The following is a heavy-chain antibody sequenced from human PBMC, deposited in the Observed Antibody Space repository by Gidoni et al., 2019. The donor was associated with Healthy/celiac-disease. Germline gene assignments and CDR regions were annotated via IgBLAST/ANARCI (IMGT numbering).Heavy chain of an antibody. Sequence: QVQLVESGGGVVQPGRSLSLSCAASGFPFSSYGMHWVRQAPGKGLEWVAVISYDGSNKYYADSVKGRFTISRDNSKNTLYLQMNSLRAEDTAVYYCAIPSHREQWLVTPYFDYWGQGTLVTVSS. CDR2: ISYDGSNK. D-gene: IGHD6-19*01. V-gene: IGHV3-30*03. CDR3: AIPSHREQWLVTPYFDY. CDR1: GFPFSSYG. J-gene: IGHJ4*02.